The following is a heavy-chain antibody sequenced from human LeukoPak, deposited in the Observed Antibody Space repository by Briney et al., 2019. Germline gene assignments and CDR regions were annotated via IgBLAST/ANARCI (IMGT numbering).Heavy chain of an antibody. V-gene: IGHV1-2*02. CDR1: GYTFTGYY. D-gene: IGHD2-2*01. J-gene: IGHJ4*02. CDR2: INPNSGGT. Sequence: EASVKVSCKASGYTFTGYYMHWVRQAPGQGLEWMGWINPNSGGTNYAQKFQGRVTMTRDTSISTAYMELGRLRSDDTAVYYCARDIVVVPAATDYWGQGTLVTVSS. CDR3: ARDIVVVPAATDY.